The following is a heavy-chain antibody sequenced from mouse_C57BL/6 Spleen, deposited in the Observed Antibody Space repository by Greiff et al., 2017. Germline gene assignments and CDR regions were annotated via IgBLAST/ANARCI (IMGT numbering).Heavy chain of an antibody. V-gene: IGHV1-26*01. CDR1: GYTFTDYY. CDR3: ARSDYGSSQYYFDY. Sequence: VQLQQSGPELVKPGASVKISCKASGYTFTDYYMNWVKQSHGKSLEWIGDINPNNGGTSYNQKFKGKATLTVDKSSSTAYMELRSLTSEDSAVYDCARSDYGSSQYYFDYWGQGTTLTVSS. D-gene: IGHD1-1*01. CDR2: INPNNGGT. J-gene: IGHJ2*01.